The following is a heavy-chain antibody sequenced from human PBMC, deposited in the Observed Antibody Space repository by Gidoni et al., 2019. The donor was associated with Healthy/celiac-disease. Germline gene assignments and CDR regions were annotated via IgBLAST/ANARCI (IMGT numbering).Heavy chain of an antibody. CDR3: ARHNWVGQWLVKLGAFDI. J-gene: IGHJ3*02. Sequence: SWIRQPPGKGLGGIGEINHSGSTNYNPSLKSRVTISVDTSKNQFSLKLSSVTAADTAVYYCARHNWVGQWLVKLGAFDIWGQGTMVTVSS. D-gene: IGHD6-19*01. CDR2: INHSGST. V-gene: IGHV4-34*01.